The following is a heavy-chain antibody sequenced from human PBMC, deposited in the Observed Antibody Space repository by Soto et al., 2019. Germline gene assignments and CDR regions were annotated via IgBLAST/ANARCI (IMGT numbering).Heavy chain of an antibody. V-gene: IGHV1-18*01. D-gene: IGHD3-22*01. J-gene: IGHJ4*02. CDR2: ISAYNGNT. Sequence: APVKVSCKASGYTFTSYGISWVRQAPGQGLEWMGWISAYNGNTNYAQKLQGRVTMTTDTSTSTAYMELRSLRSDDTAVYYCARDYPRMYYYDSSRKNPIDYWGQGTLVTVS. CDR1: GYTFTSYG. CDR3: ARDYPRMYYYDSSRKNPIDY.